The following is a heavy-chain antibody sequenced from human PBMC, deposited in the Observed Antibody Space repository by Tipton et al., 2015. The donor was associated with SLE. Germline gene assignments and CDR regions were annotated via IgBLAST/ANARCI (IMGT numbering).Heavy chain of an antibody. CDR3: ARGMLTWRGATVGVDV. Sequence: TLSLTCTVSGGSISSGSYYWSWIRQPAGKGLEWIGRIYTSGSTNYNPSLKSRVTISVDTSKNQFSLKLTSVTAADTAVYYCARGMLTWRGATVGVDVWGQGTRVNVSS. D-gene: IGHD2-8*01. CDR1: GGSISSGSYY. J-gene: IGHJ6*02. CDR2: IYTSGST. V-gene: IGHV4-61*02.